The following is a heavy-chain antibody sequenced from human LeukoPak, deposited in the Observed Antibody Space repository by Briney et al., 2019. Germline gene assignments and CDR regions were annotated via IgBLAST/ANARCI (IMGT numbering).Heavy chain of an antibody. CDR2: IYSGGST. D-gene: IGHD5-18*01. CDR1: GVTVSSNY. V-gene: IGHV3-66*02. CDR3: ARGGARGYSYGYGLRRGFDY. J-gene: IGHJ4*02. Sequence: QSGGSLRLSCAASGVTVSSNYMSWVRQAPGKGLEGVSVIYSGGSTYYADSVKGRFTISRDNSKNTLYLQMNSLRAEDTAVYDCARGGARGYSYGYGLRRGFDYWGQGTLVTVSS.